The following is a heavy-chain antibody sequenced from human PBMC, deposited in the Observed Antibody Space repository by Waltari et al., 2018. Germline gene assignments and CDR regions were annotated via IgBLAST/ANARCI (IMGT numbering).Heavy chain of an antibody. CDR1: GGTFSSYT. CDR3: ARDRETRSSYHPLDY. Sequence: QVQLVQSGAEVKKPGSSVKVSCKASGGTFSSYTISWVRQAPGQGLEWMGRIIPSLGIANYAQKCQGRVTITADKSTSTAYMELSSLRSEDTAVYYCARDRETRSSYHPLDYWGQGTLVTVSS. V-gene: IGHV1-69*08. D-gene: IGHD2-15*01. CDR2: IIPSLGIA. J-gene: IGHJ4*02.